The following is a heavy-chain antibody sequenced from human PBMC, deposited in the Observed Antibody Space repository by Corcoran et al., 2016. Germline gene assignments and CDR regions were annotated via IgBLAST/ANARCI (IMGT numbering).Heavy chain of an antibody. Sequence: EVQLVESGGGLVQPGGSLRLSCAASGFAFSTYWMHWVRQVPGKGLMWVSRMTGDGSDTTYADSVKGRFTISRDNAENTLYLQMDSLGAEDTAVYYCARGGGWSSGRFRAFGFLGQGTMVTGSS. V-gene: IGHV3-74*03. D-gene: IGHD6-25*01. CDR3: ARGGGWSSGRFRAFGF. CDR2: MTGDGSDT. J-gene: IGHJ3*01. CDR1: GFAFSTYW.